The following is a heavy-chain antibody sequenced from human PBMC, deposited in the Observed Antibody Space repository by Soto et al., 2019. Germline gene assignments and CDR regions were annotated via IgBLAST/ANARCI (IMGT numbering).Heavy chain of an antibody. CDR2: INAGNGNT. V-gene: IGHV1-3*01. Sequence: ASVKVSCKASGYTFTSYAMHWVRQAPGQRLEWMGWINAGNGNTKYSQKFQGRVTITRDTSASTAYMELSSLRSEDTAVYYCARERVRFWSGYYPLFDYWGQGTLVT. CDR1: GYTFTSYA. D-gene: IGHD3-3*01. CDR3: ARERVRFWSGYYPLFDY. J-gene: IGHJ4*02.